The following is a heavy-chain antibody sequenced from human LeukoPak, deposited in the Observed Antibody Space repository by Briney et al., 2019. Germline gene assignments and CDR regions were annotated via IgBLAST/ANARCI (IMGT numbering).Heavy chain of an antibody. CDR1: GFTFTDYA. CDR2: ISYDGSNK. Sequence: GGSLRLSCAASGFTFTDYAMSWVRQAPGKGLEWVAVISYDGSNKYYADSVKGRFTISRDNSKNTLYLQMNSLRAEDTAVYYCASPFGAGGFDPWGQGTLVTVSS. V-gene: IGHV3-30-3*01. CDR3: ASPFGAGGFDP. J-gene: IGHJ5*02. D-gene: IGHD3-3*01.